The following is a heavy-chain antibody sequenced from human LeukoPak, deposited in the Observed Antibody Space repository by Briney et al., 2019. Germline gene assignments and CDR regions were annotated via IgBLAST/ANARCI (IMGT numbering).Heavy chain of an antibody. CDR1: GFTFSRSW. Sequence: GGSLRLSCAASGFTFSRSWMGWVRQAPGKGGEWVANIKQDGTSKYYVDSVMGRFTISRDNAENSVYLQMNSLSAGDTAVYYCARHGDYCFDLWGPGTRVTVSS. CDR2: IKQDGTSK. CDR3: ARHGDYCFDL. D-gene: IGHD2-21*01. V-gene: IGHV3-7*02. J-gene: IGHJ4*02.